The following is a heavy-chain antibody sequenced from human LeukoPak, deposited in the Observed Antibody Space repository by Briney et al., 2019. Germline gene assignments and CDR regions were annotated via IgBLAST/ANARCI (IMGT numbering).Heavy chain of an antibody. D-gene: IGHD3-16*01. CDR1: GASISSHY. CDR3: ATIKHGQIFGYFDF. Sequence: SETLSLTCAVSGASISSHYWSWLRQPPGKGLEWIGYVIDSVRTKDNPSLQSRLTLSADTSKNEFSLRLSSVTAADTAVYYCATIKHGQIFGYFDFWGQGIKVTVSS. CDR2: VIDSVRT. V-gene: IGHV4-59*11. J-gene: IGHJ4*02.